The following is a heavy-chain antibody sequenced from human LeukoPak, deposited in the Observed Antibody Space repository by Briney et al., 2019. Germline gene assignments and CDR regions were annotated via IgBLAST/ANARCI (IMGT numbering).Heavy chain of an antibody. D-gene: IGHD3-22*01. V-gene: IGHV4-38-2*01. CDR1: GYSISSGYY. CDR3: ATSSVGMSSGYYGAFDY. CDR2: IYHSGST. J-gene: IGHJ4*02. Sequence: SENLSLTCAVSGYSISSGYYWGWIRQPPGKGLEWIGSIYHSGSTYYNPSLKSRVTISVDTSKNQFSLKLSSVTAADTAVYYCATSSVGMSSGYYGAFDYWGQGTLVTVSS.